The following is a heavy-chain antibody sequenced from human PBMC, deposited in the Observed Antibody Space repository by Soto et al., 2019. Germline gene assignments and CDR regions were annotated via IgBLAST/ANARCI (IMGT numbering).Heavy chain of an antibody. CDR1: GFTFSSYS. V-gene: IGHV3-48*01. Sequence: GGSLRLSCAASGFTFSSYSMNWVRQAPGKGLEWVSYISGSSSTIYYADSVKGRFTISRDNAKNSLYLQMNSLRAEDTAVYYCAVESGYDTPFDYWGQGTLVTVSS. D-gene: IGHD5-12*01. CDR3: AVESGYDTPFDY. CDR2: ISGSSSTI. J-gene: IGHJ4*02.